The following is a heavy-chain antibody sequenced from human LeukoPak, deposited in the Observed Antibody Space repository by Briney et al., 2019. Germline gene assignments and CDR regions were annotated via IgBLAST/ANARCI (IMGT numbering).Heavy chain of an antibody. V-gene: IGHV1-18*01. D-gene: IGHD3-22*01. CDR1: GYTFTSYG. J-gene: IGHJ4*02. Sequence: ASVKVSCKXSGYTFTSYGISWVQQAPGQGLEWMGWISAYNGNTNYSQKLQGRVTMTTDTSTSTAYMELRSLRSDDTAVYYCARDYYDSSGYYFDYWGQGTLVTVSS. CDR2: ISAYNGNT. CDR3: ARDYYDSSGYYFDY.